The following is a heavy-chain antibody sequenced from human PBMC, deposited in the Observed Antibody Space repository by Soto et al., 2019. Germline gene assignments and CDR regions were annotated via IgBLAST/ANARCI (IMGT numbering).Heavy chain of an antibody. J-gene: IGHJ3*02. CDR3: ARDGVLRAFDI. V-gene: IGHV4-31*11. Sequence: SETLSLTCAVSGGSISSSNWWSWVRPHPGKGLEWIGYIYYSGSTYYNPSLKSRVTISVDTPKNQFSLKLSSVTAADTAVYYCARDGVLRAFDIGGQGTMVTVSS. CDR1: GGSISSSNW. CDR2: IYYSGST. D-gene: IGHD2-8*01.